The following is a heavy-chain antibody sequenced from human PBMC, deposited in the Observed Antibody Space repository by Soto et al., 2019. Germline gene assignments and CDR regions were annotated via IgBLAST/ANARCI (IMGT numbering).Heavy chain of an antibody. Sequence: QVQLQESGPGLVKPSGTLSLTCAVSNGSITSGNWWSWVRQPPGKGLEWIGDIYQTGSTNYNPSLRSRVIISVDKSKNNFPLGLSSVTAADTAVYFCARVWGALAPIAGWFGPWGRGILVTVSS. CDR2: IYQTGST. V-gene: IGHV4-4*02. D-gene: IGHD3-16*01. J-gene: IGHJ5*02. CDR3: ARVWGALAPIAGWFGP. CDR1: NGSITSGNW.